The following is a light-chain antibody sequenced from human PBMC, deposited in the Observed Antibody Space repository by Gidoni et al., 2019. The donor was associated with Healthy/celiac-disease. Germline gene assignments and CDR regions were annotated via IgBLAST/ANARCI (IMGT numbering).Light chain of an antibody. CDR1: RSNIGAGHD. CDR3: QSYDFILSGWV. J-gene: IGLJ3*02. V-gene: IGLV1-40*01. CDR2: GTS. Sequence: QSLLTQPPPVSGAPRQKVPISCTGSRSNIGAGHDVPWYQQLPGPAPTLLFYGTSTRPSGVPDRFSGSQSGTSASLAITGLQAEDEADYYCQSYDFILSGWVFGGGTKLTVL.